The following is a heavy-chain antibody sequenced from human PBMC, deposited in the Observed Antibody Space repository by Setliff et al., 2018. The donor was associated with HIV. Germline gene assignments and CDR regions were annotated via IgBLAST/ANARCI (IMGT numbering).Heavy chain of an antibody. Sequence: PSETLSLTCIVSGGSIRSHYWSWIRQPPEKGLEWIAEITHSGSTCYNPSLKSRVTISVDTSKNQFSLKLSSVTAADTAVYYCARPGTSGWLYFDYWGQGTLVTVSS. V-gene: IGHV4-59*04. D-gene: IGHD6-19*01. CDR2: ITHSGST. CDR3: ARPGTSGWLYFDY. J-gene: IGHJ4*02. CDR1: GGSIRSHY.